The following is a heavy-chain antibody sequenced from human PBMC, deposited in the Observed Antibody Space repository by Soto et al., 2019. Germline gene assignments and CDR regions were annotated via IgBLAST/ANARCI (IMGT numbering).Heavy chain of an antibody. CDR2: IYYSGST. CDR3: ARAPYDYVWGSYRYNTYYFDY. D-gene: IGHD3-16*02. V-gene: IGHV4-31*03. Sequence: TLSLTCTVSGGSISSGGYYWSWIRQHPGKGLEWIGYIYYSGSTYYNPSLKSRVTISVDTSKNQFSLKLSSVTAADTAVYYCARAPYDYVWGSYRYNTYYFDYWGQGTLVTVSS. J-gene: IGHJ4*02. CDR1: GGSISSGGYY.